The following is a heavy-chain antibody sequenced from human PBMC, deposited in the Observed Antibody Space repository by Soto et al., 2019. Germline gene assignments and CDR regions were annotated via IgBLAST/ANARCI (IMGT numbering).Heavy chain of an antibody. CDR1: GYTFTGYY. CDR2: INPNSGGT. J-gene: IGHJ6*02. V-gene: IGHV1-2*02. Sequence: ASVKVSCKASGYTFTGYYMHWVRQAPGQGLEWMGWINPNSGGTNYEQKFQGRVTMTRNTSISTAYMELSRLRSDDTAVYYRPSFAPYYDFWSRTPVSGMDVWGQGTTVTVSS. D-gene: IGHD3-3*01. CDR3: PSFAPYYDFWSRTPVSGMDV.